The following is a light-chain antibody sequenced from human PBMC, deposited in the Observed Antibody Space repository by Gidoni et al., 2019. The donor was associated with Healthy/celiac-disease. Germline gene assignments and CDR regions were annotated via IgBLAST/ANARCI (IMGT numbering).Light chain of an antibody. V-gene: IGKV3-20*01. Sequence: VFTQFSGPLSVSPGERATLFCRATQTVSANFLAWYLQKPSQPPTLLIYDASRRATGVPDRFSGSGSGTDFSLTINRLQTEDSALYYCQQYGAQPLTFGGGTRVEI. CDR1: QTVSANF. CDR2: DAS. J-gene: IGKJ4*02. CDR3: QQYGAQPLT.